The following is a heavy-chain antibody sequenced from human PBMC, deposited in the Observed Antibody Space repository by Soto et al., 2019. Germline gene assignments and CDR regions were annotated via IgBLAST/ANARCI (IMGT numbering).Heavy chain of an antibody. D-gene: IGHD5-18*01. CDR2: IYHSGST. J-gene: IGHJ4*02. CDR1: GGSIRSNKW. V-gene: IGHV4-4*02. CDR3: ARWGDWMQQVL. Sequence: QVQLQESGPGLVKPSETLSLTCGVSGGSIRSNKWWSWVRQPPGKGLEWIGEIYHSGSTNYNPSLKSRLTISGDKSKNQFPLKVNSVTAADTAGYYWARWGDWMQQVLWGQGTLVTVSS.